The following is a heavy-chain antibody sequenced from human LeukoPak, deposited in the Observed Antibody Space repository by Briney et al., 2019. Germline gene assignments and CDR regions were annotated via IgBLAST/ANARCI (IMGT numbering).Heavy chain of an antibody. V-gene: IGHV3-7*03. CDR1: SFTFSNAW. Sequence: GGSLRLSCAASSFTFSNAWMNWVRQAPGKGLEWVANIKEDGSKKNYVDSVKGRFTISRDNAKNSLYLQMNSLRADDTAVYYCATPLDYFDSSGYHQGGDWGQGTLVTVSS. D-gene: IGHD3-22*01. CDR3: ATPLDYFDSSGYHQGGD. CDR2: IKEDGSKK. J-gene: IGHJ4*02.